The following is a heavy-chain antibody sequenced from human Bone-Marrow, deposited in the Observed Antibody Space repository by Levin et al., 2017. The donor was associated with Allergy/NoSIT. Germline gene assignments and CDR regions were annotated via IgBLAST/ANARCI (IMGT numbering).Heavy chain of an antibody. V-gene: IGHV3-33*01. D-gene: IGHD6-6*01. CDR2: IWYDGSNK. J-gene: IGHJ6*03. CDR3: ARVGQLEDLYYYYYMDV. CDR1: GFTFSSYG. Sequence: PGGSLRLSCAASGFTFSSYGMHWVRQAPGKGLEWVAVIWYDGSNKYYADSVKGRFTISRDNSKNTLYLQMNSLRAEDTAVYYCARVGQLEDLYYYYYMDVWGKGTTVTVSS.